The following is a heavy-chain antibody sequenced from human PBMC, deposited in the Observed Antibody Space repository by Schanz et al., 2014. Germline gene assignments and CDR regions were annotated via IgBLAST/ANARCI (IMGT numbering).Heavy chain of an antibody. J-gene: IGHJ4*02. CDR2: ISASGGST. V-gene: IGHV3-23*04. D-gene: IGHD6-19*01. Sequence: EVQLVESGGGLVKPGGSLRLSCAASGFTFSSYSMNWVRQAPGKGLEWVSTISASGGSTYYAGSVKGRFSISRDYSKNTLYLQMSSLRAEDTAIYYCAKLSSSGRLAGCFDYWGQGALVTVSS. CDR3: AKLSSSGRLAGCFDY. CDR1: GFTFSSYS.